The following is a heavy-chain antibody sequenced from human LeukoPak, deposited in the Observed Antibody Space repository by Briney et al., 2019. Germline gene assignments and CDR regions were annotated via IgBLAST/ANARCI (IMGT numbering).Heavy chain of an antibody. Sequence: GGSLRLSCAASGNYWMHWVRQAPGKGLVWVSRINSDGSSTSYADSVKGRFTISRDNAKNTLYLQMNSLRAEDTAVYYCARGPLGYWGQGTLVTVSS. CDR2: INSDGSST. V-gene: IGHV3-74*01. J-gene: IGHJ4*02. CDR3: ARGPLGY. D-gene: IGHD3-16*01. CDR1: GNYW.